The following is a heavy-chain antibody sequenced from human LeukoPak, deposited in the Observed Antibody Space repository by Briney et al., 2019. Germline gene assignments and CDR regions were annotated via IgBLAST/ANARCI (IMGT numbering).Heavy chain of an antibody. CDR3: ARDLAYYYDSSGCPAIDY. J-gene: IGHJ4*02. CDR1: GYTFTSYG. Sequence: ASVKVSCKASGYTFTSYGISWVRQAPGQGLEWMGWISAYNGNTNYAQTLQGRVTMTTDTSTSKAYMELGSLSSDDTAVYYCARDLAYYYDSSGCPAIDYWGQGTVVTVSS. V-gene: IGHV1-18*01. CDR2: ISAYNGNT. D-gene: IGHD3-22*01.